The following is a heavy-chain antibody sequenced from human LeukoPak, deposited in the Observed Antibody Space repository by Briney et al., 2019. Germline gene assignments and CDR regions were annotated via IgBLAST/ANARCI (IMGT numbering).Heavy chain of an antibody. CDR3: TTRHPAAGTA. D-gene: IGHD6-13*01. J-gene: IGHJ4*02. CDR1: GFTFSSYG. Sequence: GGSLRLSCAASGFTFSSYGMHWVRQAPGKGLEWVAFIRYDGSNKYYADSVKGRFTISRDNSKNTLYLQMNSLKTEDTAVYYCTTRHPAAGTARGQGTLVTVSS. CDR2: IRYDGSNK. V-gene: IGHV3-30*02.